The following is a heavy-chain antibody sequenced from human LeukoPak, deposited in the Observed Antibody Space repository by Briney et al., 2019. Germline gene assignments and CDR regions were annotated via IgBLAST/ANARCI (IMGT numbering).Heavy chain of an antibody. Sequence: GGSLRLSCAASGFTFSSYGMSWVRQAPGKGLEWVSYISSSSSTIYYADSVKGRFTISRDNAKNSLYLQMNSLRAEDTAVYYCARAGYCSGGSCYSPYYFDYWGQGTLVTVSS. CDR2: ISSSSSTI. J-gene: IGHJ4*02. CDR3: ARAGYCSGGSCYSPYYFDY. D-gene: IGHD2-15*01. V-gene: IGHV3-48*01. CDR1: GFTFSSYG.